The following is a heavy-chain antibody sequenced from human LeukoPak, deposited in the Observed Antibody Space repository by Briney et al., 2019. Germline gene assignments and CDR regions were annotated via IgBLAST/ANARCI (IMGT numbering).Heavy chain of an antibody. CDR2: IRGGGGST. Sequence: PSGGSLRLSCAASGFTVTIYGMDWVRQAPGKGLEWVSAIRGGGGSTHYADSVKGRFTISRDNSKNTLYLQMNSLRAEDTAVYYCAKGGDSSWLEYWGQGTLVTVSS. CDR3: AKGGDSSWLEY. J-gene: IGHJ4*02. CDR1: GFTVTIYG. D-gene: IGHD6-13*01. V-gene: IGHV3-23*01.